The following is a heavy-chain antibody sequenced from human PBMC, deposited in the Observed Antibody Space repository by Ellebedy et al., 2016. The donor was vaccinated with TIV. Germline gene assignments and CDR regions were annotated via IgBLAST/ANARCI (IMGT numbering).Heavy chain of an antibody. D-gene: IGHD3-10*01. CDR3: AREFSALWFGESLSGMDV. CDR2: IWYDGSNK. CDR1: GFTVSSNY. J-gene: IGHJ6*02. Sequence: GGSLRLSCAASGFTVSSNYMSWVRQAPGKGLEWVALIWYDGSNKFYADSVKGRFTISRDNSKNTLYLQMNSLRVEDTAVFYLAREFSALWFGESLSGMDVWGQGTMVTVSS. V-gene: IGHV3-33*08.